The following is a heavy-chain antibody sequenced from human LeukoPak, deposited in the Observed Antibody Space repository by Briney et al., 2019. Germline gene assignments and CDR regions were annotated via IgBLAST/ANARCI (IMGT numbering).Heavy chain of an antibody. D-gene: IGHD3-3*01. CDR3: AKKRGYDFWSGYYLFDY. V-gene: IGHV3-30*02. CDR1: GFTFSSYG. Sequence: GGSLRLSCAASGFTFSSYGVHWVRQAPGKGLEWVAFIRYDGSNKYYADSVKGRFTISRDNSKNTLYLQMNSLRAEDTAVYYCAKKRGYDFWSGYYLFDYWGHGTLVTVSS. J-gene: IGHJ4*01. CDR2: IRYDGSNK.